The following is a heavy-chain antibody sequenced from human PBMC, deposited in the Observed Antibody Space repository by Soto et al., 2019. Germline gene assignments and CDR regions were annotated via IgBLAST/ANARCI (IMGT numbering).Heavy chain of an antibody. CDR3: ARVRVIRGVIPSHFGL. V-gene: IGHV1-69*06. Sequence: QAHLAQSGAEVKRPGSSVTVSCKASGGTFIGYGFIWVRRAPGQGLDWMGVFIPLYGTVNFAQKFQGRVSITADKSTSTAYMDLNSLRSDDTAVYYCARVRVIRGVIPSHFGLWGQGTLVTVSS. CDR2: FIPLYGTV. CDR1: GGTFIGYG. J-gene: IGHJ4*02. D-gene: IGHD3-10*01.